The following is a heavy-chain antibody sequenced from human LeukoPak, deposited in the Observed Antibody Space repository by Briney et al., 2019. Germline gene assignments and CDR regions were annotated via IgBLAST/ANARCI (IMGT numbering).Heavy chain of an antibody. CDR1: GYSFTGYY. Sequence: ASVKVSCKGSGYSFTGYYMHWVRQAPGQGLEWMGWINPNSGGTNYAQKFQGRVTMTRDTSISTAYVELSRLKSDDTAVYYCATAPPWGWGTFDYWGQGTLVTVSS. D-gene: IGHD3-16*01. CDR2: INPNSGGT. V-gene: IGHV1-2*02. J-gene: IGHJ4*02. CDR3: ATAPPWGWGTFDY.